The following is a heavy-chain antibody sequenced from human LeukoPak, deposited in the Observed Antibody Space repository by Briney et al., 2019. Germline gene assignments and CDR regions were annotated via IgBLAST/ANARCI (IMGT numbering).Heavy chain of an antibody. CDR2: IIPIFGTA. Sequence: ASVKVSCKAFGGTFSSYAISWVRQAPGQGLEWMGRIIPIFGTANYAQKFQGRVTITTDESTSTAYMELSSLRSEDTAVYYCAREYGDYGLDYWGQGTLVTVSS. CDR1: GGTFSSYA. CDR3: AREYGDYGLDY. D-gene: IGHD4-17*01. V-gene: IGHV1-69*05. J-gene: IGHJ4*02.